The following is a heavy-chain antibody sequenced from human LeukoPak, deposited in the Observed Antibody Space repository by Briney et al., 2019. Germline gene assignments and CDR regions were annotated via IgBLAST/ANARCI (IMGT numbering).Heavy chain of an antibody. CDR1: GYTFTSYG. J-gene: IGHJ4*02. D-gene: IGHD4-23*01. V-gene: IGHV1-18*01. CDR3: ARAGRSMGVVSLDGY. CDR2: ISAYNGNT. Sequence: ASVKVSCKASGYTFTSYGISWVRQAPGQGLEWMGWISAYNGNTNYAQKLQGRVTMTRNTSISTAYMELSSLRSEDTAVYYCARAGRSMGVVSLDGYWGQGTLVTVSS.